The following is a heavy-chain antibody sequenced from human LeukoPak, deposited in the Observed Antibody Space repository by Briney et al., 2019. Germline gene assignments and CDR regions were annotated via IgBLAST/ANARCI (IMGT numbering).Heavy chain of an antibody. CDR2: INHSGST. V-gene: IGHV4-34*01. J-gene: IGHJ6*03. Sequence: SETLSLTCAVYGGSSSSYYWSWIRQPPGKGLEWIGEINHSGSTNYNPSLKSRVTISVDTSKNQFSLKLSSVTAADTAVYYCTRGSIAYYYMDVWGKGTTVTISS. CDR3: TRGSIAYYYMDV. CDR1: GGSSSSYY. D-gene: IGHD3-22*01.